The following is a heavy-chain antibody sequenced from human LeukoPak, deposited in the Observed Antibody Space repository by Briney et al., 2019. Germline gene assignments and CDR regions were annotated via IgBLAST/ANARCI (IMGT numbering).Heavy chain of an antibody. CDR1: GFTFSSYA. Sequence: PGGSRRLSCAAAGFTFSSYAMSWVRQAPGKGLEWVSAISGSGGSTYYADSVKGRFTISRDNSKNTLYLQMNSLRAEDTAVYYCAKGLKSGYTYGPFDYWGQGALVTVSS. D-gene: IGHD5-18*01. CDR3: AKGLKSGYTYGPFDY. V-gene: IGHV3-23*01. J-gene: IGHJ4*02. CDR2: ISGSGGST.